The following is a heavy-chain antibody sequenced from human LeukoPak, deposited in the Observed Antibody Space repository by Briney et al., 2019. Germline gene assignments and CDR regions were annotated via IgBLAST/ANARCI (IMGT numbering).Heavy chain of an antibody. CDR3: ARRQGDAFDI. J-gene: IGHJ3*02. V-gene: IGHV3-21*01. CDR2: ISSSSNYI. CDR1: GFAFSTYS. Sequence: GGSLRLSCAASGFAFSTYSMNWVRQAPGKGLEWVSSISSSSNYIYYADSVKGRFTISRDNARNSLYLQMDSLRVEDTAVYYCARRQGDAFDIWGQGTMVTVSS.